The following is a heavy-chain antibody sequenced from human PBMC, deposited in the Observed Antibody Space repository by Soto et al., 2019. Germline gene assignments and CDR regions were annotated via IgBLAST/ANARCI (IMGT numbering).Heavy chain of an antibody. D-gene: IGHD5-18*01. CDR2: IYYSGCT. CDR3: DTNSYGYNFYDC. CDR1: GGSISSGDYY. V-gene: IGHV4-30-4*01. J-gene: IGHJ4*02. Sequence: QVQLQESRPGLVKPSETLSLPCTVSGGSISSGDYYWSWIRQPPGKVLDWLGYIYYSGCTYYTPSLRSRVTISVDTAKTQCSLRLSSVTAADTAVYYCDTNSYGYNFYDCWGEGTPVAVSS.